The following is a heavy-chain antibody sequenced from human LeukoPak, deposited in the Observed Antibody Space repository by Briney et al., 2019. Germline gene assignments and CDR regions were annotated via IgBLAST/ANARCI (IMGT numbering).Heavy chain of an antibody. J-gene: IGHJ6*02. Sequence: SQTLSLTCTVSGGSISSGDYYWSWLRQPPGKGLEWIGYIYYSGSTYYNPSLKSRVTISVDTSKNQFSLKLSSVTAADTAVYYGARDSPYGMDVWGQGTTVTVSS. V-gene: IGHV4-30-4*01. CDR3: ARDSPYGMDV. CDR2: IYYSGST. CDR1: GGSISSGDYY.